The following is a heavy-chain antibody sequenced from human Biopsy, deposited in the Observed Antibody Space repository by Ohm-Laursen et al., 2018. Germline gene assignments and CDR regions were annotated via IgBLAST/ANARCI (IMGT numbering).Heavy chain of an antibody. V-gene: IGHV4-4*07. CDR3: ARGTGRYYVYGAFDI. CDR2: IYTSGSP. J-gene: IGHJ3*02. Sequence: SDTLSLTCTVSGDSINNYYWSWIRQPAGKGLGWIGRIYTSGSPNYNLSLESRVTMSVDTSKNQFSLNLRSVTAADTAVYYRARGTGRYYVYGAFDIWGQGTVVTVSS. D-gene: IGHD1-26*01. CDR1: GDSINNYY.